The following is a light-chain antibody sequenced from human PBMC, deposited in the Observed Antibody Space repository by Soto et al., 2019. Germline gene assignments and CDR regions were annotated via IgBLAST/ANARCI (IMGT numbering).Light chain of an antibody. CDR3: RSYTSSSTPGV. CDR1: SSDVGGYNY. V-gene: IGLV2-14*01. J-gene: IGLJ3*02. Sequence: QSALTQPASVSGSPGQSITISCTGTSSDVGGYNYVSWYQQHPGKAPKLMIYEVSNRPSGVSNRFSGSKSGNPASLTSSGLQAEDEADYYGRSYTSSSTPGVFGGGTQVTVL. CDR2: EVS.